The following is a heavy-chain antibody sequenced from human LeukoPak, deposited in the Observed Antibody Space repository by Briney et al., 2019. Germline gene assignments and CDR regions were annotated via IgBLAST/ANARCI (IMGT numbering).Heavy chain of an antibody. CDR3: AKDPRYCSSTSCYAFDI. CDR1: GFTFSGYG. D-gene: IGHD2-2*01. CDR2: IRYDGSNK. J-gene: IGHJ3*02. Sequence: GGSLRLSCAASGFTFSGYGMHWVRQAPGKGLEWVAFIRYDGSNKYYADSVKGRFTISRDNSKNTLYLQMNSLRAEDTAVYYCAKDPRYCSSTSCYAFDIWGQGTMVTVSS. V-gene: IGHV3-30*02.